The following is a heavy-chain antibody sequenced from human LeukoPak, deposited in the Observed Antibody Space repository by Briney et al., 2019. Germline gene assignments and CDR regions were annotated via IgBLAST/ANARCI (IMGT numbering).Heavy chain of an antibody. J-gene: IGHJ4*02. CDR2: IKQDGSEK. CDR1: GFIFSSYW. V-gene: IGHV3-7*05. Sequence: GGSRRLSCAASGFIFSSYWMSWVRQAPGKGLEWVANIKQDGSEKYYVDSVKGRFTISRDNAKNSLYLQMNSLRAEDTAVYYCARWLQLYGGQGTLVTVSS. CDR3: ARWLQLY. D-gene: IGHD5-24*01.